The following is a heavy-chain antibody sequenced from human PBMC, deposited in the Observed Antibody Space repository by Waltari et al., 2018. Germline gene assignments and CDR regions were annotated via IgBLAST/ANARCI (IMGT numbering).Heavy chain of an antibody. Sequence: QLQLQESGPGLVKPSETLSLTCTVSGGSISNTTYYWGWIRQPPGKGLEWVGSIDYSGSTHYGPSLESRITIEVDTSKNQFSLKLTSVSAADTAVYYCARHGGGPYFFDNWGQGTLVTVSS. CDR2: IDYSGST. V-gene: IGHV4-39*07. CDR1: GGSISNTTYY. D-gene: IGHD2-15*01. J-gene: IGHJ4*02. CDR3: ARHGGGPYFFDN.